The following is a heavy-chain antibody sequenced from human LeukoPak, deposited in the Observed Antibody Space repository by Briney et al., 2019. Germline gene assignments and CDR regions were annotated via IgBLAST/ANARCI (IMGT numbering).Heavy chain of an antibody. V-gene: IGHV3-48*02. CDR1: GFTFSFYS. D-gene: IGHD1-26*01. CDR2: ISGSSSTI. Sequence: PGGSLRLSCAASGFTFSFYSMNWVRQTPGKGLEWVSYISGSSSTIHYEDSVKGRFTISRDNAKNSLYLQMNSLRDEDTAVYYCAIEHSGSYPFVYWGQGSLVTVSS. J-gene: IGHJ4*02. CDR3: AIEHSGSYPFVY.